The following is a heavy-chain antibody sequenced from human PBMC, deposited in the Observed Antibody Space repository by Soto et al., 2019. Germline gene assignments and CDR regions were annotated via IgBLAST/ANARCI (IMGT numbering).Heavy chain of an antibody. V-gene: IGHV1-69*01. D-gene: IGHD2-2*01. CDR1: GGTFSSYA. J-gene: IGHJ6*02. CDR3: ARSQGSSTSLEIYYYYYYGMDV. Sequence: QVQLVQSGAEVKKPGSSVKVSCKASGGTFSSYAISWVRQAPGQGLEWMGGIIPISETTNYAQKFQGRVTITADEYKSTASMELSSLRSEDTAVYYCARSQGSSTSLEIYYYYYYGMDVWGQGTTVTVSS. CDR2: IIPISETT.